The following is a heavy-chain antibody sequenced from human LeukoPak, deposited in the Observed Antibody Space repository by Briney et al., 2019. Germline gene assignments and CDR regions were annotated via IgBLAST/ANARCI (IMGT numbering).Heavy chain of an antibody. J-gene: IGHJ4*02. CDR1: GFTFSSCW. Sequence: GGSLRLSCAASGFTFSSCWMSWVRQAPGNGLEWVANIKQDGSEKYYEDSVKGRFTISRDNAKNSLYLQMNSQRAEHTAVYYCARDRWGTRIQLWSEEYYFDYWGQGTLVTVSS. CDR3: ARDRWGTRIQLWSEEYYFDY. CDR2: IKQDGSEK. D-gene: IGHD5-18*01. V-gene: IGHV3-7*01.